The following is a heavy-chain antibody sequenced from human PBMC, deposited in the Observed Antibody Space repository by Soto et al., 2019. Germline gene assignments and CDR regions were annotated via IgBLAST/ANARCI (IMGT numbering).Heavy chain of an antibody. CDR1: GGSISSSSYY. CDR3: ARQKGSGWYWFDP. V-gene: IGHV4-39*01. CDR2: IYYSGST. Sequence: QLQESGPGLVKPSETLSLTCTVSGGSISSSSYYWGWIRQPPGKGLEWIGSIYYSGSTYYNPSLKSRVTISVDTSKNQFSLKLSSVTAADTAVYYCARQKGSGWYWFDPWGQGTLVTVSS. D-gene: IGHD6-19*01. J-gene: IGHJ5*02.